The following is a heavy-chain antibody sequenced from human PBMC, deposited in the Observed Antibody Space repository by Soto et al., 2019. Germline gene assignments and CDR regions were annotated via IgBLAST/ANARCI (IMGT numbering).Heavy chain of an antibody. CDR3: ARLHYYDSTGGIDN. CDR1: GGSVSSGTYN. Sequence: QVQLQESGPGLVKPSETLSLTCTVSGGSVSSGTYNWSWIRQPPGTGLEWIGYYMYYSGSSNYNPSLKSRVTMSVDTSKNQFSLRLSSTTAADTAVYYCARLHYYDSTGGIDNWGQGTLVTVSS. V-gene: IGHV4-61*01. D-gene: IGHD3-22*01. CDR2: YMYYSGSS. J-gene: IGHJ4*02.